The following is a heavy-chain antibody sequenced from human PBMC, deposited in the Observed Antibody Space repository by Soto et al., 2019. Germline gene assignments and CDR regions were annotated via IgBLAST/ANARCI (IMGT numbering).Heavy chain of an antibody. CDR1: CGHIINGVCC. V-gene: IGHV4-30-2*01. CDR3: ARARVDTAMVTFDY. CDR2: IYHSGST. Sequence: SAPRTVSCGHIINGVCCRSRNTKPPGKGLEWIGYIYHSGSTYYNPSLKSRVTISVDRSKNQFSLKLSSVTAADTAVYYCARARVDTAMVTFDYWGQGTLVTVSS. D-gene: IGHD5-18*01. J-gene: IGHJ4*02.